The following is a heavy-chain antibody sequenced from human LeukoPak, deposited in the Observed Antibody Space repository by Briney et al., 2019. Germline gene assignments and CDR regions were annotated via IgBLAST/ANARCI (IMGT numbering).Heavy chain of an antibody. CDR1: GGSISSYY. Sequence: SETLSLTCTVSGGSISSYYWSWIRQPPGKGLEWIGYIYYSGSTNYNPSLKSRVTISVDTSKNQFSLKLSSVTAADTAVYYCARVLVGYDSSGYFTCFDYWGQGTLVTVSS. CDR2: IYYSGST. J-gene: IGHJ4*02. D-gene: IGHD3-22*01. V-gene: IGHV4-59*01. CDR3: ARVLVGYDSSGYFTCFDY.